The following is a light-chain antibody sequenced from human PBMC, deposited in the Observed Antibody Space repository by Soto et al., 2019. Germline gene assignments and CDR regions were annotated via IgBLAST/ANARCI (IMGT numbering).Light chain of an antibody. V-gene: IGLV2-8*01. CDR3: QSYDSSLSGYV. Sequence: QSALTQPPSASGSLGQSVTISCTGTSSDVGGYKYVSWYQQHPGKAPKVMIYEVNKRPPGVPDRFSGSKSGNTASLTVSGLQAEDEADYYCQSYDSSLSGYVFGTGTKLTVL. CDR2: EVN. J-gene: IGLJ1*01. CDR1: SSDVGGYKY.